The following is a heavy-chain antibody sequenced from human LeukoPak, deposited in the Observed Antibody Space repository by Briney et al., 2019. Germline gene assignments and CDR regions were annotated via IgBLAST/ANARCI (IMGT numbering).Heavy chain of an antibody. D-gene: IGHD6-13*01. J-gene: IGHJ4*02. CDR2: ISGSGGST. V-gene: IGHV3-23*01. CDR1: GFNVRSNY. Sequence: GGSLRLSCAVSGFNVRSNYMTWVRQAPGKGLEWVSAISGSGGSTYYADSVKGRFTISRANSKNTLYLQMNSLRAEDTSIYFCAKALEQETVIALDSWGQGTLVTVSS. CDR3: AKALEQETVIALDS.